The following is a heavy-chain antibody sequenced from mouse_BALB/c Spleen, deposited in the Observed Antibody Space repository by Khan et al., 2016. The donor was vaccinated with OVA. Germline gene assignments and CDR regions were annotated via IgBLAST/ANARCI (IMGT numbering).Heavy chain of an antibody. CDR1: GYTFTTYW. CDR3: TRDRSDY. Sequence: QVQLQQSGAERAKPGASVKMSCKASGYTFTTYWMHWVKQRPGQGLEWIGYINPTSGYTDYNEKFKDRATLSADKSSSPAYLQLSSLTSEDSAVYYCTRDRSDYWGQGTTLTVSS. J-gene: IGHJ2*01. V-gene: IGHV1-7*01. CDR2: INPTSGYT.